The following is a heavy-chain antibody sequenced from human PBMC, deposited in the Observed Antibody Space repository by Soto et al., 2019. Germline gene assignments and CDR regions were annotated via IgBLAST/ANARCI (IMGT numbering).Heavy chain of an antibody. CDR3: ARDPLWGTAMVLWYFDL. Sequence: QVQLVESGGGVVQPGRSLRLSCAASGFTFSSYAMHWVRQAPGKGLEWVAVISYDGSNKYYADSVKGRFTISRDNSKNPLYLQMNSLRAEDTAVYYCARDPLWGTAMVLWYFDLWGRGTRVTVAS. D-gene: IGHD5-18*01. V-gene: IGHV3-30-3*01. CDR2: ISYDGSNK. CDR1: GFTFSSYA. J-gene: IGHJ2*01.